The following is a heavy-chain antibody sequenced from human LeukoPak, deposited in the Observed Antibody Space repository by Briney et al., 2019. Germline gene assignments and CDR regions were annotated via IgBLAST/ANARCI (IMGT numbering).Heavy chain of an antibody. CDR2: IIPIFGTA. CDR3: ARVWDYYDSSGYSPSYYYYYYMDV. Sequence: SVKVSCKASGGTFSSYAISWVRQAPGQGLEWMGGIIPIFGTANYAQKFQGRVTITADESTSTAYMELSSLRSEDTAVYYCARVWDYYDSSGYSPSYYYYYYMDVWGKGTTVTVSS. CDR1: GGTFSSYA. D-gene: IGHD3-22*01. V-gene: IGHV1-69*13. J-gene: IGHJ6*03.